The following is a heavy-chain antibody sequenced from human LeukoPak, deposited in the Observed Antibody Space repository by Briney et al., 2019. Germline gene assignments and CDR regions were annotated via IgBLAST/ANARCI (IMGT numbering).Heavy chain of an antibody. CDR1: GFSFSSYG. D-gene: IGHD3-22*01. Sequence: GRSLRLSCAASGFSFSSYGMHWVRQAPGKGLEWVSGINWNGGSTGYADSVKGRFTISRDNAKNSLYLQMNSLRAEDTAVYYCARDVNPDTSGYNYWGQGTLVTVSS. J-gene: IGHJ4*02. CDR2: INWNGGST. V-gene: IGHV3-20*04. CDR3: ARDVNPDTSGYNY.